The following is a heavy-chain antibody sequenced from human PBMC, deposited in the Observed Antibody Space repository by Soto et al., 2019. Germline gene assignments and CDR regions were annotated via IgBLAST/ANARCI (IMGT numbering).Heavy chain of an antibody. Sequence: QVQLVQSGAEVKKPGASVKVSCKASGYTFTGYYMHWVRQAPGQGLAWMGWINPNSGGTNYAHKCQGWVTMTRDTSISTAYMEVGRLRSDDTAVYYCASSTGNDAGDILGQGTMVTVSS. CDR3: ASSTGNDAGDI. J-gene: IGHJ3*02. CDR2: INPNSGGT. CDR1: GYTFTGYY. V-gene: IGHV1-2*04.